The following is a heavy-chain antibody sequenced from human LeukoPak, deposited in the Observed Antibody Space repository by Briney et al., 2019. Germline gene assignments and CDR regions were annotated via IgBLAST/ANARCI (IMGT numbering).Heavy chain of an antibody. V-gene: IGHV1-8*01. D-gene: IGHD3-3*01. Sequence: ASMKVSCKASGYTFTSYDINWVRQATGQGLEWMGWMNPNSGNTGYAQKFQGRVTMTRNTSISTAYMELSSLRSEDTAVYYCAAIHYDFWSGYYFPDYWGQGTLVTVSS. CDR3: AAIHYDFWSGYYFPDY. CDR2: MNPNSGNT. J-gene: IGHJ4*02. CDR1: GYTFTSYD.